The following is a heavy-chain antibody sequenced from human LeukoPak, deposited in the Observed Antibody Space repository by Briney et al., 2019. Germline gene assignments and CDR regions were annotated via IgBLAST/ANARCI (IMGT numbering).Heavy chain of an antibody. Sequence: SETLSLTCTVSGGSISSSSYYWGWIRQPPGKGLEWIGSIYYSGSTYYNPSLKSRVTISVDTSKNQFSLKLSSVTAADMAVYYCARDSTPSSSASFDYWGQGTLVTVSS. J-gene: IGHJ4*02. CDR1: GGSISSSSYY. D-gene: IGHD6-6*01. CDR2: IYYSGST. V-gene: IGHV4-39*07. CDR3: ARDSTPSSSASFDY.